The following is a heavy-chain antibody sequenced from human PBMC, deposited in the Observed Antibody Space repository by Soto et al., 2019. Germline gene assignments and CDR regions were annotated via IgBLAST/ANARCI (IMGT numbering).Heavy chain of an antibody. CDR3: AKSQMAPNSVLGMDV. CDR1: GYSFTNYW. J-gene: IGHJ6*02. V-gene: IGHV5-10-1*01. D-gene: IGHD2-8*01. Sequence: LGESLKISCKGSGYSFTNYWISWVRQMTGKGLDWMGRIDPSDSYTNYSPSFQGHVTIPADKSISTAYLQCSSLKASDTARYYCAKSQMAPNSVLGMDVWGQGTTVTVSS. CDR2: IDPSDSYT.